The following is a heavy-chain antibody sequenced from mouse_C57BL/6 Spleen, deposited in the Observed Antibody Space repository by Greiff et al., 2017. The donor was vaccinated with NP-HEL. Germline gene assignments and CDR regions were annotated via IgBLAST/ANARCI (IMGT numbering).Heavy chain of an antibody. CDR2: ISYDGSN. D-gene: IGHD1-2*01. CDR1: GYSITSGYY. CDR3: ARGHYYDPFAY. V-gene: IGHV3-6*01. Sequence: DVQLQESGPGLVKPSQSLSLTCSVTGYSITSGYYWNWIRQFPGNKLEWMGYISYDGSNNYNPSLKNRISITRDTSKNQFFLKLNSVTTEDTATYYCARGHYYDPFAYWGQGTLVTVSA. J-gene: IGHJ3*01.